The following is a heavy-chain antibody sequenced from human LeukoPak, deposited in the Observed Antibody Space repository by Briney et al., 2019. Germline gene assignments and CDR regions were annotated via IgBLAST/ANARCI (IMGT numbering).Heavy chain of an antibody. CDR2: INHSGST. J-gene: IGHJ4*02. D-gene: IGHD3-16*02. CDR1: GGSFSGYY. V-gene: IGHV4-34*01. CDR3: ARSPPIMITFGGVILEGCYFDY. Sequence: SETLSLTCAVYGGSFSGYYWSWIRQPPGKGLEWIGEINHSGSTNYNPSLKSRVTISVDTSKNQFSLKLSSVTAADTAVYYCARSPPIMITFGGVILEGCYFDYWGQGTLVTVSS.